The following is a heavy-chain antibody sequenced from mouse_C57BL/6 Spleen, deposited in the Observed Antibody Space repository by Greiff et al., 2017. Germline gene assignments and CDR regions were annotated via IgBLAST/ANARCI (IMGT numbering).Heavy chain of an antibody. V-gene: IGHV5-17*01. Sequence: EVMLVESGGGLVKPGGSLKLSCAASGFTFSNYGMHWVRQAPETGLEWVAYISSGSSTIYYADTVKGRFTISRDNANNTLFLQMTSLRSEDTAMYYCARGLRGGYFDYWGQGTTLTVSS. D-gene: IGHD1-1*01. CDR1: GFTFSNYG. CDR3: ARGLRGGYFDY. J-gene: IGHJ2*01. CDR2: ISSGSSTI.